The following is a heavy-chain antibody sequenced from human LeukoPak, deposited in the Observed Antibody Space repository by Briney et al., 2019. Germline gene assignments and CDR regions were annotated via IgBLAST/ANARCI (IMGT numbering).Heavy chain of an antibody. Sequence: SETLSLTCTVSGGSISSYYWSWIRQPPGKGLEWIGYIYYSGSTNYNPSLKSRVTISVDTSKNQFSLKLSSVTAADTAVYYCARDRRYYCSGSPDAFDIWGQGTMVTVSS. CDR2: IYYSGST. CDR3: ARDRRYYCSGSPDAFDI. CDR1: GGSISSYY. D-gene: IGHD3-10*01. V-gene: IGHV4-59*01. J-gene: IGHJ3*02.